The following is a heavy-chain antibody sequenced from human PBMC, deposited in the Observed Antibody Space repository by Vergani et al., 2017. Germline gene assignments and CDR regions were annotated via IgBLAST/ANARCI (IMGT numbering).Heavy chain of an antibody. CDR3: ARDLITGTTRTVYYYYGMDV. V-gene: IGHV3-66*02. D-gene: IGHD1-14*01. Sequence: EVQLLESGGGLVQPGGSLRLSCAASGFTVSSNYMSWVRQAPGKGLEWVSVIYSGGSTYYADSVKGRFTISRDNSKNTLYLQMNSLRAEDTAVYYCARDLITGTTRTVYYYYGMDVWGQGTTVTVSS. CDR1: GFTVSSNY. J-gene: IGHJ6*02. CDR2: IYSGGST.